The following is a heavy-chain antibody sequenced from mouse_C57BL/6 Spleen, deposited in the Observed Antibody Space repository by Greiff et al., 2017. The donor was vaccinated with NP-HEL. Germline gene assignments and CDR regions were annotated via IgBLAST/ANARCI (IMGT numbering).Heavy chain of an antibody. CDR1: GYTFTSYG. D-gene: IGHD2-4*01. CDR3: ARGGDYDLFAY. V-gene: IGHV1-81*01. J-gene: IGHJ3*01. Sequence: VKLMESGAELARPGASVKLSCKASGYTFTSYGISWVKQRTGQGLEWIGEIYPRSGNTYYNEKFKGKATLTADKSSSTAYMELRSLTSEDSAVYFCARGGDYDLFAYWGQGTLVTVSA. CDR2: IYPRSGNT.